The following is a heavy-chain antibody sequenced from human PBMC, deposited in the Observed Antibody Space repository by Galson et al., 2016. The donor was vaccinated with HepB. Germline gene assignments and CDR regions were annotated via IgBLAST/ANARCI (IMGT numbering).Heavy chain of an antibody. CDR1: GGSISSAGFY. J-gene: IGHJ5*02. Sequence: LSLTCTVSGGSISSAGFYWTWIRQLPGRGLEWIGYIYYGGSTFYNPSLQSRVTMSVDTSKNQFSLRLKSVTAADTAVYYCARDNVMGAKNWFDPWGQGTLVTVSS. CDR2: IYYGGST. V-gene: IGHV4-31*03. CDR3: ARDNVMGAKNWFDP. D-gene: IGHD1-26*01.